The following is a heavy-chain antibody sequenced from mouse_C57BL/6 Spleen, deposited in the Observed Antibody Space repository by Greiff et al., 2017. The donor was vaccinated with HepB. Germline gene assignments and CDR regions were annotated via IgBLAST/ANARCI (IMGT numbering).Heavy chain of an antibody. CDR1: GYAFSSYW. J-gene: IGHJ4*01. V-gene: IGHV1-80*01. D-gene: IGHD1-1*01. CDR2: IYPGDGDT. CDR3: ARGPILIFYYYAMDY. Sequence: QVHVKQSGAELVKPGASVKISCKASGYAFSSYWMNWVKQRPGKGLEWIGQIYPGDGDTNYNGKFKGKATLTADKSSSTAYMQLSSLTSEDSAVYFCARGPILIFYYYAMDYWGQGTSVTVSS.